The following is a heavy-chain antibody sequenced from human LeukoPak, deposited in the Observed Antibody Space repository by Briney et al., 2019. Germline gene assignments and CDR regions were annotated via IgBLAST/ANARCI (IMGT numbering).Heavy chain of an antibody. D-gene: IGHD1-26*01. CDR1: GFTFSSYG. CDR2: IWYDGSNK. J-gene: IGHJ4*02. CDR3: ARSAIVGATNFDY. Sequence: GRSLRLSCAASGFTFSSYGMHWVRQAPGKGLEWVAVIWYDGSNKYYADSVKGRFTISRDNAKNSLYLQMNSLRAEDTAVYYCARSAIVGATNFDYWGQGTLVTVSS. V-gene: IGHV3-33*01.